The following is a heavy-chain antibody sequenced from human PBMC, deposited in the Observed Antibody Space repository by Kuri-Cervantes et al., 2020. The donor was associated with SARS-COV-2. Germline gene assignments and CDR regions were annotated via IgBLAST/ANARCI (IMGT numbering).Heavy chain of an antibody. CDR2: ISYDGSNK. D-gene: IGHD3-22*01. V-gene: IGHV3-30-3*01. J-gene: IGHJ3*02. Sequence: GESLKISCAASGFTFSSYAMHWVRQAPGKGLEWVAVISYDGSNKYYADSVKGRFTISRDNSKNTLYLQMNSLRAEDTAVYYCAREQYYYDSSGYYYHAFDIWGQGTMVTVSS. CDR3: AREQYYYDSSGYYYHAFDI. CDR1: GFTFSSYA.